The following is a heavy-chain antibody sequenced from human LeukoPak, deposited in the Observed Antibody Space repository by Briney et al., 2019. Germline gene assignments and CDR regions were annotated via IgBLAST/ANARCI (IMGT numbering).Heavy chain of an antibody. Sequence: SETLSLTCAVHGGSFSGYYWSWIRQPPGKGLEWIGEINHSGSTNYNPSLKSRVTISVDTSKNQFSLKLSSVTAADTAVYYCARGLGKLIAASGRNWFDPWGQGTLVTVSS. J-gene: IGHJ5*02. CDR2: INHSGST. V-gene: IGHV4-34*01. CDR3: ARGLGKLIAASGRNWFDP. D-gene: IGHD6-13*01. CDR1: GGSFSGYY.